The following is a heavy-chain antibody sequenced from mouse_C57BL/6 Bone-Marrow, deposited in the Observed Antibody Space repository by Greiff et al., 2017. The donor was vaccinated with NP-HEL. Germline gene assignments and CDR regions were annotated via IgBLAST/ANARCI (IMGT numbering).Heavy chain of an antibody. V-gene: IGHV1-58*01. CDR3: ASPHYYGSSYRYFDV. CDR1: GYTFTSYG. D-gene: IGHD1-1*01. CDR2: IYIGNGYT. Sequence: EVQRVESGAELVRPGSSVKMSCKTSGYTFTSYGINWVKQRPGQGLEWIGYIYIGNGYTEYNEKFKGKATLTSDTSSSTAYMQLSSLTSEDSAIYFCASPHYYGSSYRYFDVWGTGTTVTVSS. J-gene: IGHJ1*03.